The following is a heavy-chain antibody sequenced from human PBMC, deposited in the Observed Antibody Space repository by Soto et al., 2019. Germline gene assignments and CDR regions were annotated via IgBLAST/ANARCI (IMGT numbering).Heavy chain of an antibody. D-gene: IGHD2-21*01. CDR2: ISSSSSYI. J-gene: IGHJ4*02. V-gene: IGHV3-21*01. CDR1: GFTFSSYS. CDR3: ARVERAYCGGDCYDY. Sequence: EVQLVESRGGLVKPGGSLRLSCAASGFTFSSYSMNWVRQAPGKGLEWVSSISSSSSYIYYADSVKGRFTISRDNAKNSLYLQMNSLRAEDTAVYYCARVERAYCGGDCYDYWGQGTLVTVSS.